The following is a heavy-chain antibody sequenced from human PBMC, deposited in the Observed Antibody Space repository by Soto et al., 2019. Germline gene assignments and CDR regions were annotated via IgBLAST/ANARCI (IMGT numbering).Heavy chain of an antibody. J-gene: IGHJ4*02. CDR1: GFTFTDYW. CDR2: SNSDGSRT. D-gene: IGHD4-4*01. CDR3: ARETYRGFYFDY. Sequence: EVHLVESGGGLVQAGGSLRLSCAASGFTFTDYWTHWVRQAPGKGLVWVSRSNSDGSRTSYADSVTGRFTISRDNAKNTLYLQMNSLRVEDTALYYCARETYRGFYFDYWGQGTLVTVSS. V-gene: IGHV3-74*01.